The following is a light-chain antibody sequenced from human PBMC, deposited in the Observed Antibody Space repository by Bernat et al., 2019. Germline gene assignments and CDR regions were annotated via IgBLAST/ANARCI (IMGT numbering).Light chain of an antibody. J-gene: IGKJ1*01. CDR1: QSVSSN. CDR3: KQYKTWPRT. Sequence: ESVMTQSPATLSVSPGERATLSCRASQSVSSNLAWYQQKPGQAPRLLIFGASTRATGIPARFNGSGSGTEFTLTISSLQSEDFAVYSCKQYKTWPRTFGQGTKVEIK. CDR2: GAS. V-gene: IGKV3-15*01.